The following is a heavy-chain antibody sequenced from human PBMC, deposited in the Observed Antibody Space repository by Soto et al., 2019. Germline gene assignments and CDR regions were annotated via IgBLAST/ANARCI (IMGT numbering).Heavy chain of an antibody. D-gene: IGHD3-16*01. CDR1: GGSISSYY. CDR3: ARRYGGNFDD. J-gene: IGHJ4*02. V-gene: IGHV4-59*01. CDR2: IYYSGST. Sequence: LSLTCTVSGGSISSYYWSWIRQPPGKGLEWIGYIYYSGSTNYNPSLKSRVTISVDTSKNQFSLKLSSVTAADTAVYYCARRYGGNFDDWGQGTLVTVSS.